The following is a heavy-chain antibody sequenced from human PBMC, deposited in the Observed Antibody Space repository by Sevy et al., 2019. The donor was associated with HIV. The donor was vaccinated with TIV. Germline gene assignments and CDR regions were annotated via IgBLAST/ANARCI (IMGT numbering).Heavy chain of an antibody. J-gene: IGHJ4*02. CDR2: IYYNGHI. Sequence: SETLSLTCTVSGGSITSLYWNWIRQPPGKGLEWIANIYYNGHINYNPSLKSRVTLSLDTYKNHSSLMLSSGTAADTAMYYCAGENAWGRGYSWGQGTLVTVSS. V-gene: IGHV4-59*08. CDR3: AGENAWGRGYS. D-gene: IGHD1-26*01. CDR1: GGSITSLY.